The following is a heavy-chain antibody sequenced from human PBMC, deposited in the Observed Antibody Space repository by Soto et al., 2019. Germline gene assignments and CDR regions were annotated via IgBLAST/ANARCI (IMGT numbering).Heavy chain of an antibody. Sequence: EVQLLESGGGLVQPGGSLRLSCVGSGFTFINYAMNWVRQTPGKGLEWVSTISGGGDRTLDADTVKGRFTISRDNSKNTVNLQMNSLRADDTAVYYCARKVLGSTSRPDWWYFDLWGRGTLVTVSS. CDR1: GFTFINYA. CDR3: ARKVLGSTSRPDWWYFDL. CDR2: ISGGGDRT. V-gene: IGHV3-23*01. J-gene: IGHJ2*01. D-gene: IGHD2-2*01.